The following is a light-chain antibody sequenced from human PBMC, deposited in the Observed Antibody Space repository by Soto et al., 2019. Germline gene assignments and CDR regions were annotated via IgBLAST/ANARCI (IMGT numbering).Light chain of an antibody. J-gene: IGKJ1*01. CDR3: QQYNSWLWT. CDR2: DAS. CDR1: QSIRNF. Sequence: ETAMTQSPGTLSVSLGERATLSCRASQSIRNFLAWYQQKPGQTPRLLIYDASTRATGIPARFSGSGSGTEFTLIISSLQSEDSAVYYCQQYNSWLWTFGQGTKVDIK. V-gene: IGKV3-15*01.